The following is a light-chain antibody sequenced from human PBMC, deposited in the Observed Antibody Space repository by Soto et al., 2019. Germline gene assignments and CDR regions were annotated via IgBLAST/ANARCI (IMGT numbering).Light chain of an antibody. V-gene: IGKV2-30*01. CDR2: QVS. J-gene: IGKJ1*01. CDR3: MQGTHWPWT. CDR1: QSLVYSDGNTY. Sequence: DVVLTQSPLSLPVTLGQPASISCRSSQSLVYSDGNTYLNWFQQRPGQSPRRRIYQVSDRDSGVPDRFSGSGSGTDFTLKISGVEADDVGVYYCMQGTHWPWTFGQGTKVEIK.